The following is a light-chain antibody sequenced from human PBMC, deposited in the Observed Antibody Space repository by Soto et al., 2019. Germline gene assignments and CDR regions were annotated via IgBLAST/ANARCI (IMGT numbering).Light chain of an antibody. CDR2: DAS. Sequence: EIVLTQSPGTLSLSPGERATLSCRASQSVSSSYLAWYQQKPGQAPRLLIYDASSRATGIPVRFSGSGSGTAFTLTISRLEPEDFAVYYCQQYGNSRTFGQGTKVEIK. V-gene: IGKV3-20*01. CDR1: QSVSSSY. J-gene: IGKJ1*01. CDR3: QQYGNSRT.